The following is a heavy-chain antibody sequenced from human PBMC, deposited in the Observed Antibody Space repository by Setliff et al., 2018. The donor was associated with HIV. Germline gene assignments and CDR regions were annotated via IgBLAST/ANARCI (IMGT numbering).Heavy chain of an antibody. CDR1: GYSFTSYW. V-gene: IGHV5-51*01. CDR3: TRHILAYCAGDCYPLDY. J-gene: IGHJ4*02. CDR2: IYPGDSHT. Sequence: GESLKISCKGSGYSFTSYWIAWARQMPGKGLEWMGIIYPGDSHTRYSPSFQGQVTFSADKSISTAYLQWSSLKASDTAIYYCTRHILAYCAGDCYPLDYWGQGTLVTVSS. D-gene: IGHD2-21*02.